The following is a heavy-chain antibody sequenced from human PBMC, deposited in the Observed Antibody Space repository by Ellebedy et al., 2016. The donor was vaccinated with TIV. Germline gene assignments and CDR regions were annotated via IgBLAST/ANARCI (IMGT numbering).Heavy chain of an antibody. V-gene: IGHV4-34*01. CDR2: INHSGST. Sequence: SETLSLXXAVYGGSFSGYYWSWIRQPPGKGLEWIGEINHSGSTNYNPSLKSRVTISVDTSKNQFSLKLSSVTAADTAVYYCARGSITIFGVVYWGSYGMDVWGQGTTVTVSS. D-gene: IGHD3-3*01. J-gene: IGHJ6*02. CDR3: ARGSITIFGVVYWGSYGMDV. CDR1: GGSFSGYY.